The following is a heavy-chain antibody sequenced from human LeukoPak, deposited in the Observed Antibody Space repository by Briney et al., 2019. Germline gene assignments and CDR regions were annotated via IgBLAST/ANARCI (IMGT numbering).Heavy chain of an antibody. J-gene: IGHJ6*03. V-gene: IGHV4-31*03. CDR1: GGSISSGGYY. CDR2: IYYRGST. Sequence: SQTLSLTCTVSGGSISSGGYYWSWIRQHPGKGLEWIGYIYYRGSTYYNPALKSRVTISVDTSKNQFSLKLSSVTAADTAVYYCARDRRIAARPDYYYYMDVWGKGTTVTVSS. D-gene: IGHD6-6*01. CDR3: ARDRRIAARPDYYYYMDV.